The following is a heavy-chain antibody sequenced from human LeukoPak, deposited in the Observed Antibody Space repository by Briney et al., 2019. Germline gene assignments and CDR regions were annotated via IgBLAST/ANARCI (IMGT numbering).Heavy chain of an antibody. V-gene: IGHV3-11*01. Sequence: PGGSLRLSCAASGFTFSDYYMSWIRQAPGKGLEWVSYISSSGSTIYYADSVKGRFTISRDNAKNSLYLQMNSLKTEDTAVYYCTRAGRSWYLHYWGQGTLVTVPS. J-gene: IGHJ4*02. CDR1: GFTFSDYY. CDR2: ISSSGSTI. D-gene: IGHD6-13*01. CDR3: TRAGRSWYLHY.